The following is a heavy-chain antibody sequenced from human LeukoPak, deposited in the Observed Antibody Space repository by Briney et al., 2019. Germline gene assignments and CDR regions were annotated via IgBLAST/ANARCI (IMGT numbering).Heavy chain of an antibody. Sequence: SETLSLTCTVSGGSITSYYWNWIRQPPGKGLEWIGYIYYSGSTNYNPSLKSRVTISVDTSKNQFSLKLSSVTAADTAVYYCARDKADFDYWGQGTLVTVSS. J-gene: IGHJ4*02. V-gene: IGHV4-59*01. CDR3: ARDKADFDY. CDR2: IYYSGST. CDR1: GGSITSYY.